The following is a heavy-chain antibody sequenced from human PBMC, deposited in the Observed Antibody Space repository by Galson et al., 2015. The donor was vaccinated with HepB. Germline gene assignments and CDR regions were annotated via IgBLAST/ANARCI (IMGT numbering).Heavy chain of an antibody. J-gene: IGHJ2*01. D-gene: IGHD4-17*01. CDR1: GFTFSSYG. CDR3: AKWAGGDGQTTVRQNWYFDL. CDR2: ISYDGSNK. V-gene: IGHV3-30*18. Sequence: SLRLSCAASGFTFSSYGMHWVRQAPGKGLEWVAVISYDGSNKYYADSVKGRFTISRDNSKNTLYLQMNSLRAEDTAVYYCAKWAGGDGQTTVRQNWYFDLWGRGTLVTVSS.